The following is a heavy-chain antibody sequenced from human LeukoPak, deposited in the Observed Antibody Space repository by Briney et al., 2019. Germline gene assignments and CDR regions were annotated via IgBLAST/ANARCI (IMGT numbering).Heavy chain of an antibody. D-gene: IGHD3-3*01. Sequence: GGSLRLSCAASGFTVSSDYMNWVRQAPGKGLEWVSIIYSSGDTYYADSVKGRFTISRDNSKNTLYLQMNSLRAEDTAVYYCARDRYSTIFGGWGQGTLVTVSS. CDR3: ARDRYSTIFGG. CDR2: IYSSGDT. CDR1: GFTVSSDY. V-gene: IGHV3-66*03. J-gene: IGHJ4*02.